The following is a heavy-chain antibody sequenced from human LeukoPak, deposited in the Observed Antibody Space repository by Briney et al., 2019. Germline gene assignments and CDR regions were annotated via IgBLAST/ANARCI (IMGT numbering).Heavy chain of an antibody. D-gene: IGHD1/OR15-1a*01. CDR1: GTSLTNYY. CDR2: VSYVGGT. V-gene: IGHV4-59*01. CDR3: AGSGWNNGKANLQS. J-gene: IGHJ1*01. Sequence: SETLSLTCSVSGTSLTNYYWSWIRQSPERGLEWIGYVSYVGGTKYHPSFKSRVSISIDSSNSHFSLRLTSMTAADTAVYYCAGSGWNNGKANLQSWGQGTPVIVSS.